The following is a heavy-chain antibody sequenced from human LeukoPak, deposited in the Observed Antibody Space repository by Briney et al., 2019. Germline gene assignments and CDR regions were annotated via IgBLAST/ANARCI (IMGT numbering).Heavy chain of an antibody. D-gene: IGHD2-2*01. CDR3: ARDMEYQLPQQGSYYYYMDV. CDR1: GYTFTGYY. V-gene: IGHV1-2*02. J-gene: IGHJ6*03. CDR2: INPNSGGT. Sequence: GASVKVSCKASGYTFTGYYTHWVRQAPGQGLEWMGWINPNSGGTNYAQKFQGRATMTRDTSISTAYMELSRLRSDDTAVYYCARDMEYQLPQQGSYYYYMDVWGKGTTVTVSS.